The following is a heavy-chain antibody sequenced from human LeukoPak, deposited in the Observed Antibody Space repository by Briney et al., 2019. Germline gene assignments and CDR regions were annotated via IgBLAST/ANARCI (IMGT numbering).Heavy chain of an antibody. CDR1: GFTFSSYD. V-gene: IGHV3-13*01. D-gene: IGHD1-26*01. Sequence: GGSLRLSCAASGFTFSSYDMHWVRHATGKGLEWVSAIGTAGDTYYPGSVKGRFTISRENAKNSLYLQMNSLRAGDTAVYYCARGNKVKRELHDAFDIWGQGTMVTVSS. CDR3: ARGNKVKRELHDAFDI. CDR2: IGTAGDT. J-gene: IGHJ3*02.